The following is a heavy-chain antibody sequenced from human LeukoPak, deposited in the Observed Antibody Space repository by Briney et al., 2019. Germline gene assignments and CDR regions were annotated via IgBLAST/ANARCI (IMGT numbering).Heavy chain of an antibody. CDR1: GFTVSSNY. Sequence: GGSLRLSCAASGFTVSSNYMSWVRQAPGKGLEWVSVIYSGGSTDYADSVKGRFTISRDNSKNTLYLQINSLRAEDTAVYYWARVRDRGFDDWGQGTLVTVSS. D-gene: IGHD3-10*01. J-gene: IGHJ4*02. V-gene: IGHV3-66*02. CDR2: IYSGGST. CDR3: ARVRDRGFDD.